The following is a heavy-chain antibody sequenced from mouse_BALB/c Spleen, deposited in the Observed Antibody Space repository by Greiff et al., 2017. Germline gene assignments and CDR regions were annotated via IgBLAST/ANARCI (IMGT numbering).Heavy chain of an antibody. CDR2: ISSGGST. CDR3: ARRGYGSSYFDY. J-gene: IGHJ2*01. Sequence: EVMLVESGGGLVKPGGSLKLSCAASGFTFSDYYMYWVRQTPEKRLEWVASISSGGSTYYPDSVKGRFTISRDNARNILYLQMSSLRSEDTAMYYCARRGYGSSYFDYWGQGTTITVSS. D-gene: IGHD1-1*01. V-gene: IGHV5-6-5*01. CDR1: GFTFSDYY.